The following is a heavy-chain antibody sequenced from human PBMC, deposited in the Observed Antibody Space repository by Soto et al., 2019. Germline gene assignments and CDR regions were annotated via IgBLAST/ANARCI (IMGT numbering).Heavy chain of an antibody. Sequence: ASVKVSCKASGYTFTSYDINWVRQATGQGLEWMGWMNPNSGNTGYAQKLQGRVTMTRNTSISTAYMEQSSLRSEDTAVYYCASGVGTDYYYGMDVWGQGTTVTVSS. CDR2: MNPNSGNT. V-gene: IGHV1-8*01. D-gene: IGHD1-26*01. CDR3: ASGVGTDYYYGMDV. J-gene: IGHJ6*02. CDR1: GYTFTSYD.